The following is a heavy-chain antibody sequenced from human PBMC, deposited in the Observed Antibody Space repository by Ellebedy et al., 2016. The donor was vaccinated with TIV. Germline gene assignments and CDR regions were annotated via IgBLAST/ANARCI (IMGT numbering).Heavy chain of an antibody. Sequence: GESLKISCAASGFTFNSYAMHWVRQAPGKGLEGVAHINPDGSAEYYVDSVKGRFTISRDNSKNTLYLQMNSLRADDTAVYYCAREVGGGQGDMDVWGQGTTVTVSS. V-gene: IGHV3-7*01. CDR2: INPDGSAE. CDR3: AREVGGGQGDMDV. D-gene: IGHD1-26*01. CDR1: GFTFNSYA. J-gene: IGHJ6*02.